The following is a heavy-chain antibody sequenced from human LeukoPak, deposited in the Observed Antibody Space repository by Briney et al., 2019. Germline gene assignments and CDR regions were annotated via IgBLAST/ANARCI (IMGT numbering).Heavy chain of an antibody. V-gene: IGHV4-34*01. Sequence: SETLSLTCAVYGGSFSGYYWSWIRQPPGKGLEWIGEINHSGSTNYNPSLKSRVTISVDTSKNQFSLKLSSVTAADTAVYYCARGGMVRGTIDYWSQGTLVTVSS. CDR1: GGSFSGYY. CDR2: INHSGST. D-gene: IGHD3-10*01. J-gene: IGHJ4*02. CDR3: ARGGMVRGTIDY.